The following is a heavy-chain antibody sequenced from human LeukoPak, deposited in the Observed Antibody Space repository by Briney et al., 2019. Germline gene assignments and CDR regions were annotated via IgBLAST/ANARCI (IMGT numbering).Heavy chain of an antibody. CDR1: GFTFSSYG. J-gene: IGHJ6*02. V-gene: IGHV3-30*18. CDR2: ISYDGSNK. Sequence: GGSLRLSCVASGFTFSSYGMHWVRQAPGKGLEWVAVISYDGSNKYYADSVKGRFTISRDNSKNTLYLQMNSLRAEDTAVYYCAQDQRYCSSTSCYLDYYYYGMDVWGQGTTVTVSS. D-gene: IGHD2-2*01. CDR3: AQDQRYCSSTSCYLDYYYYGMDV.